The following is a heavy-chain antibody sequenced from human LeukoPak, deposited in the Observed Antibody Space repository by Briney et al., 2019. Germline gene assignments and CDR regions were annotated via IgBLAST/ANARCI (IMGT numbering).Heavy chain of an antibody. J-gene: IGHJ4*02. CDR2: MSSGYGGT. CDR1: GFTFGSYA. D-gene: IGHD3-22*01. CDR3: ARGIGSSGFYPFDY. V-gene: IGHV3-23*01. Sequence: GGSLRLSCAASGFTFGSYAMSWVRQAPRKGLEWVSAMSSGYGGTYYADSVKGRFTISRDNSKNTLYLQMNSLRAEDTAVYYCARGIGSSGFYPFDYWGQGILVTVSS.